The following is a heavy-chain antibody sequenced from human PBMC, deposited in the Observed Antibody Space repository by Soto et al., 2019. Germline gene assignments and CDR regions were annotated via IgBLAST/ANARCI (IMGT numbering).Heavy chain of an antibody. CDR2: ISSIGSTV. CDR1: GFIFSTYS. CDR3: ARDLDVGSTGPFGP. D-gene: IGHD1-1*01. J-gene: IGHJ5*02. V-gene: IGHV3-48*01. Sequence: VQLVESGGGLVQPGGSLRLSCAASGFIFSTYSVNWVRQAPGKGLEWVSYISSIGSTVYYADSVKGRFTISRDNAKNSLYLQMNSLRAEDTAVYHCARDLDVGSTGPFGPWGQGTLVTVSS.